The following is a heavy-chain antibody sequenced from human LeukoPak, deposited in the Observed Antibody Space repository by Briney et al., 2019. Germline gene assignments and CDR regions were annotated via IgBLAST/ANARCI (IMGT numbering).Heavy chain of an antibody. CDR1: GNYW. D-gene: IGHD2/OR15-2a*01. V-gene: IGHV3-74*01. Sequence: GGSLRLSCAASGNYWMHWVRQAPGKGLVCVSHINSDGSWTGYADAVKSRFTISKDNAKNMVYLHMNSLRVDDTAVYYCVCFYVTYWGRGTLVTVSS. CDR2: INSDGSWT. J-gene: IGHJ4*02. CDR3: VCFYVTY.